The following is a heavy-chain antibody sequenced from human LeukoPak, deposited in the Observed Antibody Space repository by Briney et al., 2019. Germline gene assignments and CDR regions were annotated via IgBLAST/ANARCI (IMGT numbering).Heavy chain of an antibody. D-gene: IGHD5-18*01. Sequence: GGSLRLSCAASGFTFSSYGMHWVRQAPGKGLEWVAVIWYDGSNKYYADSVKGRLTISRDNSKNTLYLQMNSLRAEDTAVYYCAKSGYSYGPDYFDYWGQGTLVTVSS. CDR2: IWYDGSNK. CDR1: GFTFSSYG. CDR3: AKSGYSYGPDYFDY. V-gene: IGHV3-33*06. J-gene: IGHJ4*02.